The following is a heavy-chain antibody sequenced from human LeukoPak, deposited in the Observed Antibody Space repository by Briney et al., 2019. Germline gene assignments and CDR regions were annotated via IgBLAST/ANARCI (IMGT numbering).Heavy chain of an antibody. J-gene: IGHJ4*02. CDR1: GFMFSSYW. V-gene: IGHV3-7*01. D-gene: IGHD1-26*01. Sequence: GGSLRLSCVASGFMFSSYWMTWVRQAPGKGLEWVANIREDGSEKYYVDSVKGRFTISRDNAKNSLYLQMNSLRAEDTAVYYCARDLVGYISSLYYWGQGALVTVSS. CDR2: IREDGSEK. CDR3: ARDLVGYISSLYY.